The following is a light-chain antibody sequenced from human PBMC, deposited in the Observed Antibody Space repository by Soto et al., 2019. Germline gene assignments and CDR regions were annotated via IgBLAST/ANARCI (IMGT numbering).Light chain of an antibody. CDR2: DAS. V-gene: IGKV3-11*01. J-gene: IGKJ4*01. CDR1: QSVGSY. Sequence: EIVLIQSPATLSLSPGERATLSCRASQSVGSYLAWYQNKPGQAPRLLISDASNRATGIPARFSGSGSETDFTLTISSLEPEDSAVYYCQQRSNWPSLTFGGGTKVDIK. CDR3: QQRSNWPSLT.